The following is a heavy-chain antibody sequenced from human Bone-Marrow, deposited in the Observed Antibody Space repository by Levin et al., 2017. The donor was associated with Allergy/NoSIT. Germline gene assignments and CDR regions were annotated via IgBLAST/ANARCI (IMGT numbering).Heavy chain of an antibody. V-gene: IGHV3-9*01. CDR2: ITWNSRNI. CDR1: GFTFDDYA. Sequence: GGSLRLSCAASGFTFDDYAMHWVRQAPGKGLEWVSGITWNSRNIGFADSVKGRFTISRDNAKNSLYLQMNSLRVEDTALYYCAKDTHAGYTSGWDYFDSWGQGTLVTVSS. CDR3: AKDTHAGYTSGWDYFDS. D-gene: IGHD6-19*01. J-gene: IGHJ4*02.